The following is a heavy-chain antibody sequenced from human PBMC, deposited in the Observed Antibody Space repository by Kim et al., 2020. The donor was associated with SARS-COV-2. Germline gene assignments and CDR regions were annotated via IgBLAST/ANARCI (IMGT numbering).Heavy chain of an antibody. D-gene: IGHD3-10*01. CDR2: ISYDGSNK. Sequence: GGSLRLSCAASGFTFSSYGMHWVRQAPGKGLEWVEVISYDGSNKYYADSVKGRFTISRDNSKNTLYLQMNSLRAEDTAVYYCAKDCMVREASWFDPWGQGTLVTVSS. V-gene: IGHV3-30*18. J-gene: IGHJ5*02. CDR1: GFTFSSYG. CDR3: AKDCMVREASWFDP.